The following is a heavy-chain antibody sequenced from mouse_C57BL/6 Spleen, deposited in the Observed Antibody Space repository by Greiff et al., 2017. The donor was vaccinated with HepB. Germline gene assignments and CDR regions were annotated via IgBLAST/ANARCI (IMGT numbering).Heavy chain of an antibody. J-gene: IGHJ2*01. CDR2: IHPNSGST. CDR3: AREDYGFDY. CDR1: GYTFTSYW. Sequence: VQLQQSGAELVKPGASVKLSCKASGYTFTSYWMHWVKQRPGQGLEWIVMIHPNSGSTNYNEKFKSKATLTVDKSSSTAYMQLSSLTSEDSAVYYCAREDYGFDYWGQGTTLTVSS. V-gene: IGHV1-64*01. D-gene: IGHD1-1*01.